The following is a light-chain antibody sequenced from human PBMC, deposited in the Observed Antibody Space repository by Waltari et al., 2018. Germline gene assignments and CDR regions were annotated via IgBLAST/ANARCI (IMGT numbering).Light chain of an antibody. J-gene: IGLJ2*01. V-gene: IGLV3-19*01. CDR3: HSRDTSSTRF. CDR2: GQN. CDR1: SLGSYS. Sequence: SSDLTQDPAVSVALGQTVRITCQGDSLGSYSASWYQQRPGQAPILVLYGQNDRPSGIPDRFSGSTSGNTASLTITGAQAEDEADYYCHSRDTSSTRFFGGGTRLTV.